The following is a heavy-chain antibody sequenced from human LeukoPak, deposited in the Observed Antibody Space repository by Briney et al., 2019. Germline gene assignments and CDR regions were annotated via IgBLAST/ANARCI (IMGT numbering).Heavy chain of an antibody. Sequence: PSETLSLTCAVSGGSISNYYWSWIRQPPGKGLEWIGYIYYSGSTNYNPSLKSRVTISVDTSKNQFSLKLSSVTAADTAVYYCARDIGRYSSSWYWSYFDYWGQGTLVTVSS. V-gene: IGHV4-59*01. D-gene: IGHD6-13*01. J-gene: IGHJ4*02. CDR1: GGSISNYY. CDR3: ARDIGRYSSSWYWSYFDY. CDR2: IYYSGST.